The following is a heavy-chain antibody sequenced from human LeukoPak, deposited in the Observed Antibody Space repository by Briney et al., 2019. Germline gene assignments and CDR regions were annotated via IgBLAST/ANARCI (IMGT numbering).Heavy chain of an antibody. D-gene: IGHD6-13*01. CDR2: ISSSSSYI. V-gene: IGHV3-21*01. Sequence: GGSLRLSCAASGFTFSSYSMNWVRQAPGKGLEWVSSISSSSSYIYYADSVKGRFTISRDNAKNSLYLQINSLRAEDTAVYYCARFAGGVAAAWGQGTLVTVSS. CDR3: ARFAGGVAAA. CDR1: GFTFSSYS. J-gene: IGHJ5*02.